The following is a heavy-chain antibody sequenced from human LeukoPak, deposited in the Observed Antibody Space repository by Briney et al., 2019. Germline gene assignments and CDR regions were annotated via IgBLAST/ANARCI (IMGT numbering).Heavy chain of an antibody. CDR2: INPNSGGT. CDR1: GYTFTGYY. V-gene: IGHV1-2*02. CDR3: AICLVGANPYYFDY. Sequence: ASVKVSCKASGYTFTGYYMHWVRQAPGQGLEWMGWINPNSGGTNYAQKFQGRVTMTRDTSISTAYMELNSLRSEDTAVYYCAICLVGANPYYFDYWGQGTLVTVSS. D-gene: IGHD1-26*01. J-gene: IGHJ4*02.